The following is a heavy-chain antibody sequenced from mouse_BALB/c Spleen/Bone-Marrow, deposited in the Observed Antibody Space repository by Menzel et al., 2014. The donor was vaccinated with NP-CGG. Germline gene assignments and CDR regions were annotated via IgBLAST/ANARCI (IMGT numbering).Heavy chain of an antibody. J-gene: IGHJ3*01. Sequence: VQLQQPGAELVKPGASVKLSCTASGFNIKDPYMHWVKQRPEQSLEWIGRIDPANGNTKYDPKFQGKATITADTSSNTAYLQLSSLTSEDTAVYYCAPYYYGRWFTYWGQGTLVTVPA. V-gene: IGHV14-3*02. CDR3: APYYYGRWFTY. D-gene: IGHD1-1*01. CDR2: IDPANGNT. CDR1: GFNIKDPY.